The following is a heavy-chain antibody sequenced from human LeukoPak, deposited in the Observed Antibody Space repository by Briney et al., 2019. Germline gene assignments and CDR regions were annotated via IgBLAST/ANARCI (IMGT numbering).Heavy chain of an antibody. CDR1: GFTFSSYW. D-gene: IGHD5-12*01. V-gene: IGHV3-7*01. CDR2: IKQDGSEK. CDR3: VAPGYSGYVASFDY. Sequence: GGFLRLSCAASGFTFSSYWMSWVRQAPGKGLEWVANIKQDGSEKYYVDSVKGRFTISRDNAKNSLYLQMNSLRAEDTAVYYCVAPGYSGYVASFDYWGQGTLVTVSS. J-gene: IGHJ4*02.